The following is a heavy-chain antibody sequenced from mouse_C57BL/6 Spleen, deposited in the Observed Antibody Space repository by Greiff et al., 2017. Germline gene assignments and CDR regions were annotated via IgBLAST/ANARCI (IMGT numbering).Heavy chain of an antibody. CDR3: ARYYYGSSYYAMDY. CDR2: IWSGGST. Sequence: VQLQQSGPGLVQPSQSLSITCTVSGFSLTSYGVHWVRQSPGKGLEWLGVIWSGGSTDYNAAFISRRSISKDNSKSQVFFKMNSLQAADTAIYYCARYYYGSSYYAMDYWGQGTSVTVSS. V-gene: IGHV2-2*01. CDR1: GFSLTSYG. J-gene: IGHJ4*01. D-gene: IGHD1-1*01.